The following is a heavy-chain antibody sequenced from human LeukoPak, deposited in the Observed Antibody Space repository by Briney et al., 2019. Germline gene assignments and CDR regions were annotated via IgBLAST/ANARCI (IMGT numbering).Heavy chain of an antibody. V-gene: IGHV3-23*01. J-gene: IGHJ4*02. D-gene: IGHD1-26*01. Sequence: PGGSLRLSCAASGFTFNNFGMAWVRQGPGKGPEWVSTIRGDGGDTHYADSVKGRFTISRDNSKNTVSLQMDSLRVEDTAIYYCTKDVGGGAGPFDSWGQGTLVTVSS. CDR1: GFTFNNFG. CDR3: TKDVGGGAGPFDS. CDR2: IRGDGGDT.